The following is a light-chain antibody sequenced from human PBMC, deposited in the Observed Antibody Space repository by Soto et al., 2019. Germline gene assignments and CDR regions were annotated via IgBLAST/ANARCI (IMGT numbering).Light chain of an antibody. CDR1: QSVSSY. Sequence: EIVLTQSPATLSLSPGERATLSCRASQSVSSYLAWYQQKPGQAPRLLIYDASNTATGIPARCSGSGSGTVFVLTISSLEPEDVAVYYCQQRSNWPLTFGGGTKVEIK. V-gene: IGKV3-11*01. CDR3: QQRSNWPLT. CDR2: DAS. J-gene: IGKJ4*01.